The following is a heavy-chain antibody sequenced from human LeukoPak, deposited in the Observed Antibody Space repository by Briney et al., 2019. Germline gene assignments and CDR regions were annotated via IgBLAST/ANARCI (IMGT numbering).Heavy chain of an antibody. CDR3: ARDLGYSYGSTTFDY. CDR1: GFTVSSYG. J-gene: IGHJ4*02. CDR2: IWYDGSNK. D-gene: IGHD5-18*01. Sequence: PGGSLRLSCAASGFTVSSYGMHWVRQAPGKGLEWVAVIWYDGSNKYYADSVKGRFTISRDNSKNTLYLQMNSLRAEDTAVYYCARDLGYSYGSTTFDYWGQGTLVTVSS. V-gene: IGHV3-33*01.